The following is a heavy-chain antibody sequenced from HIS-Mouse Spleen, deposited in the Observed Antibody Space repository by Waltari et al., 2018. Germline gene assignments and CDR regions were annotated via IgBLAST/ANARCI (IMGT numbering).Heavy chain of an antibody. J-gene: IGHJ4*02. CDR3: ARIQAGKLELPFDY. CDR2: IDLDDDK. V-gene: IGHV2-70*15. D-gene: IGHD1-7*01. CDR1: GFSLSTSGMC. Sequence: QVTLRESGPALVKPTQTLTLTCTFSGFSLSTSGMCVSWIRQPPGKALEWLARIDLDDDKYYSTSLKTRLTISKDTSKSQVVITMTNMDPVYTATYYCARIQAGKLELPFDYWGQGTLVTVSS.